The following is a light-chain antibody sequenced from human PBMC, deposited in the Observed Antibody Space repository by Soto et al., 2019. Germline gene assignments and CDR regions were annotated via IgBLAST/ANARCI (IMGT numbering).Light chain of an antibody. CDR3: QSYDSRLSGSDV. V-gene: IGLV1-40*01. J-gene: IGLJ1*01. CDR1: SSNIGAGYD. Sequence: QSVLTQPPSVSGAPGQRVTISCTGSSSNIGAGYDVNWYQQLPGTAPKLLIFGDSNRPSGVPDRFSGSKSGTSASLAITGLQADDEADYYCQSYDSRLSGSDVFGAGTKVTLL. CDR2: GDS.